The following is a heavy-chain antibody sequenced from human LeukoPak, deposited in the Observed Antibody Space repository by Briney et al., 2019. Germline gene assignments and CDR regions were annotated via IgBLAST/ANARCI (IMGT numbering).Heavy chain of an antibody. D-gene: IGHD4-17*01. CDR2: INHSGST. Sequence: SETLCLTCAVYGGSFSGHYWSWIRQPPGKGLEWIGEINHSGSTNYNPSLTSRVTISVDTSKTQFSLKLSSVTAADTAVYYCARVPGYGDYVGYWGQGTLVTVSS. CDR1: GGSFSGHY. V-gene: IGHV4-34*01. J-gene: IGHJ4*02. CDR3: ARVPGYGDYVGY.